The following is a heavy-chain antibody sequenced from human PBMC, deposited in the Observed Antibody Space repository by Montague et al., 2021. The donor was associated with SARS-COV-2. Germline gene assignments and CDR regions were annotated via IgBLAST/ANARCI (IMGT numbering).Heavy chain of an antibody. CDR2: TYYSGST. Sequence: SETLSLTCSVSGASMNSYYWTWVRQPPGKGLQWIGYTYYSGSTSYDPSLQSRLTMTVDSSKNQFTLSLRSVTAADSAVYYCARVQRVNGVLQHFDYWGQGLSVTVSS. CDR1: GASMNSYY. J-gene: IGHJ4*02. D-gene: IGHD2-8*01. CDR3: ARVQRVNGVLQHFDY. V-gene: IGHV4-59*01.